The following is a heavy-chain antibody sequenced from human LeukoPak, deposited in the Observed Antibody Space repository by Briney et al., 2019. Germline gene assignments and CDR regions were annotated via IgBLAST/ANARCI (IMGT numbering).Heavy chain of an antibody. D-gene: IGHD3-22*01. J-gene: IGHJ4*02. CDR2: IWYDGSNK. CDR1: GFTFSSYG. V-gene: IGHV3-33*01. CDR3: ARNAYCDSSAYYVDY. Sequence: GRSLRLSCAASGFTFSSYGMHWVRQAPGKGLDWVAVIWYDGSNKYYADSVKGRFTISRDNSKNTLYLLMDSLRAEDTAVYYCARNAYCDSSAYYVDYWGQGTLVSVSS.